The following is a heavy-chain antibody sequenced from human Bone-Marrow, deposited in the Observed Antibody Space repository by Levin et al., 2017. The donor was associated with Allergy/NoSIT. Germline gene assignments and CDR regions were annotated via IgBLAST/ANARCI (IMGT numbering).Heavy chain of an antibody. J-gene: IGHJ4*02. D-gene: IGHD4-11*01. CDR1: GFTFSSYG. CDR3: AKDTYSNYGFHDY. CDR2: ISYDGSNK. V-gene: IGHV3-30*18. Sequence: SGGSLRLSCAASGFTFSSYGMHWVRQAPGKGLEWVAVISYDGSNKYYADSVKGRFTISRDNSKNTLYLQMNSLRAEDTAVYYCAKDTYSNYGFHDYWGQGTLVTVSS.